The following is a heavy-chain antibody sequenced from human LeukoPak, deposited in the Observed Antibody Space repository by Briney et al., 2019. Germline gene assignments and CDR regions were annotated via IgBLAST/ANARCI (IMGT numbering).Heavy chain of an antibody. Sequence: SETLSLTCAVYGGSFSGYYWSWIRQPPGKGLEWLGEINHSGSTNYNPSLKSRVTISVDTSKNQFSLKLSSVSAADTAVYYCARESYSSTFDYWGQGTLVTVSS. CDR1: GGSFSGYY. D-gene: IGHD3-10*01. J-gene: IGHJ4*02. V-gene: IGHV4-34*01. CDR2: INHSGST. CDR3: ARESYSSTFDY.